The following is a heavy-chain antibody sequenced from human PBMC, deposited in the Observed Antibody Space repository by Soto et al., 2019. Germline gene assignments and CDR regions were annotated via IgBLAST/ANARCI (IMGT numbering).Heavy chain of an antibody. Sequence: EVQLLESGGGLVQPGGSLRLSCAASGFAFSSYAMSWVRQAPGKGLEWVSAIRGSGGSTYYADSVKGRFTISRDNSKNTLYLQMNSLRAEDTAVYYCAKYKAYSSSWLGRSRFYYFDYWGQGTLVTVSS. CDR3: AKYKAYSSSWLGRSRFYYFDY. D-gene: IGHD6-13*01. CDR2: IRGSGGST. V-gene: IGHV3-23*01. CDR1: GFAFSSYA. J-gene: IGHJ4*02.